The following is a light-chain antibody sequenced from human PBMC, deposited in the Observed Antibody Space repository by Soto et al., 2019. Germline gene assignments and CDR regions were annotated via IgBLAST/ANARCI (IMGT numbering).Light chain of an antibody. CDR2: EDN. CDR3: GTWDSSLTAYV. Sequence: QTVVTQPPSVSAAPGQKVTISCSGSSSNIENDYVSWYQQLPGTAPKLLIYEDNKRPSGIPDRFSGSKSGTSATLGITGLQTGDEADYYCGTWDSSLTAYVFGSGTKLTVL. V-gene: IGLV1-51*02. CDR1: SSNIENDY. J-gene: IGLJ1*01.